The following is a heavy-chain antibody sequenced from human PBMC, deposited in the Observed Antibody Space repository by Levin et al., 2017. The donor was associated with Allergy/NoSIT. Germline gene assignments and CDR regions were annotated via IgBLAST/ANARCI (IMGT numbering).Heavy chain of an antibody. V-gene: IGHV4-59*01. CDR3: ARDRVAAAMDYGMDV. CDR2: IYYSGST. CDR1: GGSISSYY. D-gene: IGHD6-13*01. Sequence: SETLSLTCTVSGGSISSYYWSWIRQPPGKGLEWIGYIYYSGSTNYNPSLKSRVTISVDTSKNQFSLKLSSVTAADTAVYYCARDRVAAAMDYGMDVWGQGTTVTVSS. J-gene: IGHJ6*02.